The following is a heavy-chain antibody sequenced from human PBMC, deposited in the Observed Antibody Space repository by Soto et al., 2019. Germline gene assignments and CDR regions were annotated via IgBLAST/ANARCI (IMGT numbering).Heavy chain of an antibody. CDR3: ARKVPAYYYYYYYMDV. J-gene: IGHJ6*03. CDR2: MNPNSGNT. Sequence: ASVKVSCKASGYTFTSYDINWVRQATGQGLEWMGWMNPNSGNTGYAQKFQGRVTMTRNTSISTAYMELSSLRSEDTAVYYCARKVPAYYYYYYYMDVWGKGTTVTV. CDR1: GYTFTSYD. V-gene: IGHV1-8*01. D-gene: IGHD2-2*01.